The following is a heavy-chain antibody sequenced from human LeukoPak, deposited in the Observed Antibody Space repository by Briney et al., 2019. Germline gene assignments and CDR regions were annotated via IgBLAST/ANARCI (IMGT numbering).Heavy chain of an antibody. J-gene: IGHJ4*02. Sequence: SETLSLTCTVSGGSISSGGYYWSWIRQPPGKGLEWIGYVYYSGNNVRTNYNPSLKSRVTITVDTSKNQFSLKSNSMTAEDTAVYYCARGVGRSPGRLDSWGQGTLVTVSS. CDR3: ARGVGRSPGRLDS. D-gene: IGHD1-26*01. CDR1: GGSISSGGYY. V-gene: IGHV4-61*08. CDR2: VYYSGNNVRT.